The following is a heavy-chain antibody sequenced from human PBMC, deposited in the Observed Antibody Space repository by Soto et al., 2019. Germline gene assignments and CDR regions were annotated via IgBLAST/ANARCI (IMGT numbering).Heavy chain of an antibody. V-gene: IGHV1-58*01. D-gene: IGHD3-9*01. Sequence: SVKVSCKASGFTFTISAVQWVRQARGQRLEWIGWIVVGSGNTNYAQKFQERVTITRDMSTSTAYMELSSLRSEDTAVYYCAADYDILTGYYPIFDYWGQGTLVTVSS. CDR1: GFTFTISA. CDR2: IVVGSGNT. J-gene: IGHJ4*02. CDR3: AADYDILTGYYPIFDY.